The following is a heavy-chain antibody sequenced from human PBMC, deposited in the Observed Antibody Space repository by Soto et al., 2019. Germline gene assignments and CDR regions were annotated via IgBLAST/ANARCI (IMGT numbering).Heavy chain of an antibody. CDR3: ATGSGFGDDSNHALIIDYGMDG. V-gene: IGHV1-24*01. D-gene: IGHD4-4*01. J-gene: IGHJ6*02. CDR2: FDPEDGET. Sequence: ASVKVSCKVSGYTLTELSMHWVRQAPGKGLEWMGGFDPEDGETIYAQKFQGRVTMTEDTSTDTAYMELSSLRSEDTAVYYCATGSGFGDDSNHALIIDYGMDGWGQGTTVTVSS. CDR1: GYTLTELS.